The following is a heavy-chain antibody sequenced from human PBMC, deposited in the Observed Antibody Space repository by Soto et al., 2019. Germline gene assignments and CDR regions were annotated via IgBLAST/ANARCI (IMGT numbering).Heavy chain of an antibody. V-gene: IGHV3-11*06. CDR3: ARDQVVITTSYYYYGMDV. Sequence: QVQLVESGGGLVKPGGSLRLSCAASGFTFSDYYMSWIRQAPGKGLEWVSYISSSSSYTNYADSVKGRFTISRDNAKNSLYLQKNSLGAEDTAVYYCARDQVVITTSYYYYGMDVWGQGTTVTVSS. D-gene: IGHD3-22*01. CDR1: GFTFSDYY. CDR2: ISSSSSYT. J-gene: IGHJ6*02.